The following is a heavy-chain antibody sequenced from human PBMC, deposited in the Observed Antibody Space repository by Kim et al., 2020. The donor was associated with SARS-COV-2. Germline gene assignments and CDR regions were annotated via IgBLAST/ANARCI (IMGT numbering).Heavy chain of an antibody. V-gene: IGHV1-69*05. CDR3: ARDLYSSSLAFDY. Sequence: YERKFQGRVTIPTDESTSTAYMGLSSLRSEDTAVYYCARDLYSSSLAFDYWGQGTLVTVSS. J-gene: IGHJ4*02. D-gene: IGHD6-6*01.